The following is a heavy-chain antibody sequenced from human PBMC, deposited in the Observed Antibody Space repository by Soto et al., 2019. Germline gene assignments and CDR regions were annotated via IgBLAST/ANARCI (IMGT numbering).Heavy chain of an antibody. Sequence: HPGGSLRLSCAASGFTFSSYGMHWVRQAPGKGLEWVAVISYDGSNKYYADSVKGRFTISRDNSKNTLYLQMNSLRAEDTAVYYCAKVTLNPIVLMVYASGAFDILGQGTMVTVSS. J-gene: IGHJ3*02. D-gene: IGHD2-8*01. CDR1: GFTFSSYG. V-gene: IGHV3-30*18. CDR3: AKVTLNPIVLMVYASGAFDI. CDR2: ISYDGSNK.